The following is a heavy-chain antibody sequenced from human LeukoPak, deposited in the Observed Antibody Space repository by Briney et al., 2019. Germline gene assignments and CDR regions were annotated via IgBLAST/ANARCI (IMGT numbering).Heavy chain of an antibody. CDR2: IKPDGSGK. CDR3: ARADYFDY. CDR1: GFTFGPYW. J-gene: IGHJ4*02. Sequence: GGSLRLSCAASGFTFGPYWMSWVRQAPGKGLEWVANIKPDGSGKYYGDSVKGRFIISRDNTKNSLYLQMNSLRAEDTAVYYCARADYFDYWGQGTLVTVSS. V-gene: IGHV3-7*01.